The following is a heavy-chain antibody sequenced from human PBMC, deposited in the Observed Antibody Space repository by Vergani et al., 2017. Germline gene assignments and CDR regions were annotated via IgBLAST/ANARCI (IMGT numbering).Heavy chain of an antibody. CDR2: LCPSGST. D-gene: IGHD7-27*01. CDR3: ATGAGPFDL. J-gene: IGHJ5*02. Sequence: QVQMQESGPGLVKTSETLSLTCSASGAPISYWCWSWLRQPAGKGLEWVGRLCPSGSTNYKPSLKSRVTMSIDTSKNQFSLKLSSVTAADTAVYYFATGAGPFDLWCQGTLVTVSS. V-gene: IGHV4-4*07. CDR1: GAPISYWC.